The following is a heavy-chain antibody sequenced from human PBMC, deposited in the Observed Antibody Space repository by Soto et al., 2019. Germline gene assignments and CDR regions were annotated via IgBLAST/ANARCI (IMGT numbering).Heavy chain of an antibody. V-gene: IGHV1-3*01. CDR3: ARDYKQQLVNWFDP. D-gene: IGHD6-13*01. J-gene: IGHJ5*02. Sequence: ASVKVSCKASGYTFTSYGIHWVRQAPGQRLEWMGWINAANGDTKYSQKFQGRVTITRDTSASTAYMELSSLRSEDTAVYYCARDYKQQLVNWFDPWGQGTLVTVSS. CDR2: INAANGDT. CDR1: GYTFTSYG.